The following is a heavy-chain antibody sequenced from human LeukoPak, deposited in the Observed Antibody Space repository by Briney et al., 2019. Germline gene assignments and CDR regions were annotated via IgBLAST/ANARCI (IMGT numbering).Heavy chain of an antibody. V-gene: IGHV1-46*01. CDR3: ARDGDRIAALGEYFDY. Sequence: ASVTVSCKASGYTYTSYYMHWVRQAPGQGLEWMGIINPSGGSTSYAQKFQGRVTMTRDTSTSTVYMELSSLRCEDTAVYYCARDGDRIAALGEYFDYWGQGTLVTVSS. CDR1: GYTYTSYY. CDR2: INPSGGST. D-gene: IGHD6-6*01. J-gene: IGHJ4*02.